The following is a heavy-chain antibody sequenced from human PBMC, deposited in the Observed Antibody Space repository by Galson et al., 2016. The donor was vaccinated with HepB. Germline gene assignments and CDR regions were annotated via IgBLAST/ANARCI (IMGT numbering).Heavy chain of an antibody. V-gene: IGHV5-51*01. CDR1: GYTFTSNW. D-gene: IGHD3-16*01. CDR3: ARLDSRGYSY. CDR2: IFPGDSDS. J-gene: IGHJ4*02. Sequence: QSGAEVKKPGESLKISCKGSGYTFTSNWIAWVRQVPGKGLEWMGSIFPGDSDSTISPAFQGQVTISVDKSFSIAYLHWHSVKASDTAMYYCARLDSRGYSYWGQGTLVTVS.